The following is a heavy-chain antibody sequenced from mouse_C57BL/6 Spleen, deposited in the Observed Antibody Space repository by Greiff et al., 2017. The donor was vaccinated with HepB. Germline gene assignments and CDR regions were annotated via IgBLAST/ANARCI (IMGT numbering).Heavy chain of an antibody. Sequence: QVQLQQPGAELVKPGASVKLSCKASGYTFTSYWMQWVKQRPGQGLEWIGEIDPSDSYTNYNQKFKGKATLTVDTSSSTAYMQLSSLTSEDSAVYYCARSSYSFDYWGQGTTLTVSS. CDR3: ARSSYSFDY. CDR2: IDPSDSYT. J-gene: IGHJ2*01. D-gene: IGHD2-12*01. V-gene: IGHV1-50*01. CDR1: GYTFTSYW.